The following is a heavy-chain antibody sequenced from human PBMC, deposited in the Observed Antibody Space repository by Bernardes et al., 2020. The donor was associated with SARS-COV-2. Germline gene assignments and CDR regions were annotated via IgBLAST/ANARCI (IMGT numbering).Heavy chain of an antibody. D-gene: IGHD6-19*01. Sequence: GGSLRLSCAASGFTFSNYAMSWVRQAPGKGLEWVSAISDSGGSTSYADSVKGRFTISRDNSKNTLYLQMSSLRAEDTAVYYCARVVSGPNVGTDAFAVWGRGTTVTVSS. CDR3: ARVVSGPNVGTDAFAV. CDR2: ISDSGGST. V-gene: IGHV3-23*01. CDR1: GFTFSNYA. J-gene: IGHJ3*01.